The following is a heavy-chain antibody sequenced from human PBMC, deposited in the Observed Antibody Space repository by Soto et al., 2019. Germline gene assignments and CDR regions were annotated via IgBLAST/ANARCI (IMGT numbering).Heavy chain of an antibody. D-gene: IGHD2-15*01. CDR3: ARANTLGYCSGGSCYSGFDY. J-gene: IGHJ4*02. V-gene: IGHV3-53*04. Sequence: GGSLRLSCAASGFTVSSNYMSWVLQAPWKGLEWVSVIYSGGSTYYADSVKGRFTISRHNSKNTLYLQMNSLRAEDTAVYYCARANTLGYCSGGSCYSGFDYWGQGT. CDR1: GFTVSSNY. CDR2: IYSGGST.